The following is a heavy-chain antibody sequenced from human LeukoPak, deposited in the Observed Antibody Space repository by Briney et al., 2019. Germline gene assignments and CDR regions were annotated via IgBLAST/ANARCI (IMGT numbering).Heavy chain of an antibody. J-gene: IGHJ4*02. CDR2: IIPIFGTA. CDR1: GYTFTSYG. V-gene: IGHV1-69*13. Sequence: SVKVSCKASGYTFTSYGISWVRQAPGQGLEWMGGIIPIFGTANYAQKFQGRVTITADESTSTAYMELSSLRSEDTAVYYCARDRYYYDSSGHSGFYFDYWGQGTLVTVSS. D-gene: IGHD3-22*01. CDR3: ARDRYYYDSSGHSGFYFDY.